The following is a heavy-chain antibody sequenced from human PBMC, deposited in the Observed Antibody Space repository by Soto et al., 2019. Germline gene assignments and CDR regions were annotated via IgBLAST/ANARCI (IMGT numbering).Heavy chain of an antibody. V-gene: IGHV3-21*01. CDR3: ARDLNTVTTAYFHH. CDR1: GFTFNTYS. Sequence: EVQVVESGGGLVKPGGSLRLSCAASGFTFNTYSMNWVRQAPGKGLEWVSSISSSSRYIYYADSVKGRFTISRDNAKNSLYLQMNSLRAEDTAVYYCARDLNTVTTAYFHHWGQGTLVTVSS. J-gene: IGHJ1*01. CDR2: ISSSSRYI. D-gene: IGHD4-17*01.